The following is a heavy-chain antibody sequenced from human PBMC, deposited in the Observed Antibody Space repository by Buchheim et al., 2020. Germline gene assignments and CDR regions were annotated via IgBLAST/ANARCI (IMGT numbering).Heavy chain of an antibody. CDR2: IWYDGSNK. CDR1: GFTFSSYG. D-gene: IGHD1-1*01. Sequence: QVQLVESGGGVVQPGRSLRLSCAASGFTFSSYGMHWVRQAPGKGLEWVAVIWYDGSNKYYADSVKGRFNISRDNSKNTLDPQMNSLRAEDTAVYYCARTYNNYYYGMDVWGQGTT. V-gene: IGHV3-33*01. J-gene: IGHJ6*02. CDR3: ARTYNNYYYGMDV.